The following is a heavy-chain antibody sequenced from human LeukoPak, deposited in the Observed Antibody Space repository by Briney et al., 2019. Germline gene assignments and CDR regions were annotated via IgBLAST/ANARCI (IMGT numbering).Heavy chain of an antibody. Sequence: GGSLRLSCAASGVTFNNFVMSCLRQAPGRGLEWVSAISGSGGSTYYADSVKGRFTISRDNSKNTLYLQMNSLRAEDTAVYYCAKDHPDYCSGGSCPRYYYYGMDAWGQGTTVTVSS. V-gene: IGHV3-23*01. D-gene: IGHD2-15*01. J-gene: IGHJ6*02. CDR1: GVTFNNFV. CDR3: AKDHPDYCSGGSCPRYYYYGMDA. CDR2: ISGSGGST.